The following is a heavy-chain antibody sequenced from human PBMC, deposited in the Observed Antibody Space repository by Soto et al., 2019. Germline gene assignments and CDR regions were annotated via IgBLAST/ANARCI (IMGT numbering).Heavy chain of an antibody. CDR3: VKNSGWFNT. V-gene: IGHV3-23*01. Sequence: QLLQSGGGLVQPGGSLTLSCAASGFTFGTTDMSWVRQAPGEGLEWVSTIDGSGGITYYADSVKGRFTISRDNSRNTVYRQMNRLRGDDTTLYYCVKNSGWFNTWGQGALVTVSS. CDR1: GFTFGTTD. J-gene: IGHJ5*02. CDR2: IDGSGGIT. D-gene: IGHD3-10*01.